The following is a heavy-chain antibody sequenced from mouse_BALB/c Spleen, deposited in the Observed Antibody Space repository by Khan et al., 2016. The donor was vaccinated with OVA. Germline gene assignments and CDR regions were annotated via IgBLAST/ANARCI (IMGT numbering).Heavy chain of an antibody. CDR3: ARGGGTAPFAY. D-gene: IGHD1-2*01. CDR2: ISDLAYTI. V-gene: IGHV5-15*02. CDR1: GFTFSDYG. Sequence: EVELVESGGGLVQPGGSRKLSCAASGFTFSDYGMAWVRQAPGKGPEWVAFISDLAYTIYYADTVTGRFTIARENAKNTLYLEMSSLRSEDTAIYYCARGGGTAPFAYWGLGTLVPVSA. J-gene: IGHJ3*01.